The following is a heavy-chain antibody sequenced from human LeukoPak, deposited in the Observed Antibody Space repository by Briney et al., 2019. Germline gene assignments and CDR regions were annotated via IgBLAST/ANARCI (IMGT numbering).Heavy chain of an antibody. V-gene: IGHV3-74*01. CDR3: ARGGSDTAMAHDY. D-gene: IGHD5-18*01. Sequence: PGGSLRLSCAASGFTFSNHWMHWVRQVPGKGLMWVSRISRGASRTDYADSVKGRFTISRDDAKNTLYLQVNSLRVEDTGVYFCARGGSDTAMAHDYWGQESWSLSPQ. J-gene: IGHJ4*01. CDR2: ISRGASRT. CDR1: GFTFSNHW.